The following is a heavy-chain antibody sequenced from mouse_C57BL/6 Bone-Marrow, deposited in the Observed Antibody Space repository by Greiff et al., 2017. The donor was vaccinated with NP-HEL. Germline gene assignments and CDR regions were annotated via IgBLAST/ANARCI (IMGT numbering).Heavy chain of an antibody. Sequence: QVHVKQSGPELVKPGASVKISCKASGYAFSSSWMNWVKQRPGKGLEWIGRIYPGDGDTNYNGKFKGKATLTADKSSSTAYMQLSSLTSEDSAVYFCAREMGLGADYWGQGTTLTVSS. V-gene: IGHV1-82*01. CDR1: GYAFSSSW. CDR2: IYPGDGDT. D-gene: IGHD4-1*01. CDR3: AREMGLGADY. J-gene: IGHJ2*01.